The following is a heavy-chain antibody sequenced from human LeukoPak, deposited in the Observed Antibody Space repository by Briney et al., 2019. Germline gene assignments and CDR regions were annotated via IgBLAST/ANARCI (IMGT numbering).Heavy chain of an antibody. CDR2: INHSGST. CDR3: ARDTCDGGDCFNWFDP. CDR1: GGSFSGYY. Sequence: PSETLSLTCAVYGGSFSGYYWSWIRQPPGKGLEWIGEINHSGSTNYNPSLKSRVTTSVDTSKNQFSLKLSSVTAADTAVYYCARDTCDGGDCFNWFDPWGQGTLVTVSS. D-gene: IGHD2-21*02. V-gene: IGHV4-34*01. J-gene: IGHJ5*02.